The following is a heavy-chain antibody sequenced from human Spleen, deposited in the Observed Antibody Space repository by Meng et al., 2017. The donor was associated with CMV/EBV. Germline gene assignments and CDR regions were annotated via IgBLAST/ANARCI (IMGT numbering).Heavy chain of an antibody. D-gene: IGHD2-2*03. CDR1: GLTVSSNY. V-gene: IGHV3-53*01. CDR3: ASGYPVYGMDV. J-gene: IGHJ6*02. Sequence: GESLKISCAASGLTVSSNYMTWVRQAPGKGLECVSVIYAGGKTNYAASVKGRFTISRDSSKNTLSLQMDSLRVEDSAVYYCASGYPVYGMDVWGQGTTVTVS. CDR2: IYAGGKT.